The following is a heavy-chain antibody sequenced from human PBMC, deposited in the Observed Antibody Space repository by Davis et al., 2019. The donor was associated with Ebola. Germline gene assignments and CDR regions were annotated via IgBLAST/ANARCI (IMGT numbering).Heavy chain of an antibody. V-gene: IGHV4-39*01. CDR2: IYYSGST. J-gene: IGHJ4*02. CDR3: ARLRAVTSDFDY. CDR1: GGSISSSSYY. Sequence: MPSETLSLTCTVSGGSISSSSYYWGWIRQPPGKGLEWIGTIYYSGSTYYNPSLKSRLTISVDTSKNQFSLKLSSVTAADTAVYYCARLRAVTSDFDYWGQGTLVTVSS. D-gene: IGHD4-17*01.